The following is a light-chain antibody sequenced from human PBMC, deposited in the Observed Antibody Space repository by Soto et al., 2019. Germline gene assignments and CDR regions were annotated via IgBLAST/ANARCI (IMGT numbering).Light chain of an antibody. J-gene: IGKJ1*01. Sequence: DIQMTQSPSTRSASVGDRVTITCRARQSISTWLAWYQQKPGRAPKLLISQASSLESGVPSRFSASGSGTEFTLTISSLQPDDFATYYCQQCYSYYAWTFGQGTKVDLK. CDR1: QSISTW. V-gene: IGKV1-5*03. CDR3: QQCYSYYAWT. CDR2: QAS.